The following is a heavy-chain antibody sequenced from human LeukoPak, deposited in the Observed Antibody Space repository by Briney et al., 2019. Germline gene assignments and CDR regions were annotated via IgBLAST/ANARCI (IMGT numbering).Heavy chain of an antibody. Sequence: PSETLSLTCTVSDGPISGYYWSWIRQPAGKGLEWIGLIYSSGSTNYNPSLESRVTMSVDTSKHQFSLKLTSVTAADTAVYHCARDMHSFGYYFDYWGQGILVTVSS. V-gene: IGHV4-4*07. D-gene: IGHD5-18*01. J-gene: IGHJ4*02. CDR2: IYSSGST. CDR3: ARDMHSFGYYFDY. CDR1: DGPISGYY.